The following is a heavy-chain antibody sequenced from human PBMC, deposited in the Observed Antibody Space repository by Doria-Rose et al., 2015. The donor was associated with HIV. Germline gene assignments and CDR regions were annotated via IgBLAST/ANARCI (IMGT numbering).Heavy chain of an antibody. CDR1: GASVSSRGYY. CDR3: ARMGSYRELDY. CDR2: TYYTGTS. Sequence: ESGPGLVKPSEPLSLTCSVSGASVSSRGYYWNWIRQVPGKGLESLGYTYYTGTSDYSPSLKSQLNMAVDTSKNQFSLKLSFVTVADTAVYYCARMGSYRELDYWGQGALVIVSA. D-gene: IGHD3-3*01. J-gene: IGHJ4*02. V-gene: IGHV4-31*01.